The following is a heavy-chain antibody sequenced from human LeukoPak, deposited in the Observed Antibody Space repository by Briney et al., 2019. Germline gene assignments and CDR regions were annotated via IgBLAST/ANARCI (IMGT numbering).Heavy chain of an antibody. CDR2: INPNSGGT. J-gene: IGHJ4*02. Sequence: GASVKVSCKASGYTFTGYYMHWVRQAPGQGLEWMGWINPNSGGTNYAQKFQGRVTMTRDTSISTAYMELSRLRSDDTAVYYCARGQKYSYGYRVTELGSGYFDYWGQGTLVTVSS. CDR3: ARGQKYSYGYRVTELGSGYFDY. D-gene: IGHD5-18*01. CDR1: GYTFTGYY. V-gene: IGHV1-2*02.